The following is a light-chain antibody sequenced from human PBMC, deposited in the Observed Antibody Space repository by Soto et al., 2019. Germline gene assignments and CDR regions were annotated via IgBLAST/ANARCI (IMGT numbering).Light chain of an antibody. V-gene: IGKV3-15*01. CDR2: GAS. CDR3: QQYYNWPRT. CDR1: QSVSSN. J-gene: IGKJ5*01. Sequence: EIVMTQSPATLSVSPGERATLSCRASQSVSSNLAWYQQKPGQAPRLLIYGASTRATGIPDRFSGSGSGAEFTLSISSLQSEDFAVYYCQQYYNWPRTFGQGTRLEI.